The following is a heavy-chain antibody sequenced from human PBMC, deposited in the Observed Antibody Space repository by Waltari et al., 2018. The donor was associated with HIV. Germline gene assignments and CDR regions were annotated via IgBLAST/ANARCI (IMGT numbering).Heavy chain of an antibody. J-gene: IGHJ6*04. CDR3: AKGLRYYYGSGFGDV. CDR1: GHSLSTYW. D-gene: IGHD3-10*01. Sequence: EVQLVQSGAEVKKPGESLNISCKASGHSLSTYWIAWVRQMPGKGLEWMGIIYPDDSDTRYSPSFQGHVTISADKSISTAYLQWKSLTASDTAMYYCAKGLRYYYGSGFGDVWGKGTTVTVSS. CDR2: IYPDDSDT. V-gene: IGHV5-51*01.